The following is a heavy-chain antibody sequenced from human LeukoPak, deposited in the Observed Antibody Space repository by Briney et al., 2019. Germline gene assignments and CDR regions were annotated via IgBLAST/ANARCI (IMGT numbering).Heavy chain of an antibody. V-gene: IGHV3-15*01. CDR3: ATFYWYFDL. J-gene: IGHJ2*01. CDR2: IKSKTDGGTT. CDR1: GFTFTNAW. Sequence: GGSLRLSCSASGFTFTNAWMSWVRQAQGKGLEWVGLIKSKTDGGTTDYAAPVQGRFTISRDDSNNTLHLQMSSLKTEDTGVYYCATFYWYFDLWGPGTLLSVSA.